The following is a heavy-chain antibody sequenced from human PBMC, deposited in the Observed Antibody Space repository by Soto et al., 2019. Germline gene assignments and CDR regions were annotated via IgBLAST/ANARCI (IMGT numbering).Heavy chain of an antibody. CDR3: ARAQFEWLPLESPFDY. CDR1: GFTFSSYG. J-gene: IGHJ4*02. D-gene: IGHD3-9*01. CDR2: IWYDGSNK. Sequence: QVQLVESGGGVVQPGRSLRLSCAASGFTFSSYGMHWVRQAPGKGLEWVAVIWYDGSNKYYADSVKGRFTISRDNSKNPLYLQMNSLRAEDTAVYYCARAQFEWLPLESPFDYWGQGTLVTVSS. V-gene: IGHV3-33*01.